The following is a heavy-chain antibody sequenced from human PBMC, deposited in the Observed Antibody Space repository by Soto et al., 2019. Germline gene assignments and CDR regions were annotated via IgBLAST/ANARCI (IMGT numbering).Heavy chain of an antibody. CDR3: AKDGFVDSSGFGFEP. CDR2: ISWDGGST. J-gene: IGHJ5*02. Sequence: EVQLVESGGVVVQPGGSLRLSCAASGFTFYDYTMHWVSQAPVKGLEGVSLISWDGGSTYYADSVKGRFTISRDNSKNSLYLQMNSLRTEDTALYYCAKDGFVDSSGFGFEPCCQGTLVTVSS. D-gene: IGHD3-22*01. CDR1: GFTFYDYT. V-gene: IGHV3-43*01.